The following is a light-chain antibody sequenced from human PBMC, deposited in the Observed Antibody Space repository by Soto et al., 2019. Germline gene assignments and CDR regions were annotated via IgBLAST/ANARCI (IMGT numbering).Light chain of an antibody. V-gene: IGLV2-23*02. Sequence: QSVLTQPASVSGCPGQSITISCTGTSSDVGSYNLVSWYQQHPGKAPKLMIYDVSKRPSGVPDRFSGSKSGNTASLTISGLQAEDEADYYCCSYAGSSSYVFGTGTKVTVL. CDR1: SSDVGSYNL. CDR3: CSYAGSSSYV. CDR2: DVS. J-gene: IGLJ1*01.